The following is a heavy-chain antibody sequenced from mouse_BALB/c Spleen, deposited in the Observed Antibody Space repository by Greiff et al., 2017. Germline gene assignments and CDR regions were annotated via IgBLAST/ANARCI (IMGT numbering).Heavy chain of an antibody. CDR1: GFTFTDYY. J-gene: IGHJ3*01. V-gene: IGHV7-3*02. CDR2: IRNKANGYTT. CDR3: ARDTQNAIYYDYDAAY. Sequence: DVMLVESGGGLVQPGGSLRLSCATSGFTFTDYYMSWVRQPPGKALEWLGFIRNKANGYTTEYSASVKGRFTISRDNSQSILYLQMNTLRAEDSATYYCARDTQNAIYYDYDAAYWGQGTLVTVSA. D-gene: IGHD2-4*01.